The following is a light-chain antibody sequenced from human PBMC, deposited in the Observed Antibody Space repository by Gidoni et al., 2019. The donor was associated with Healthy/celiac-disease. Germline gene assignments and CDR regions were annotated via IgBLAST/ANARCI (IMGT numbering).Light chain of an antibody. CDR2: GAS. V-gene: IGKV3-15*01. CDR3: QQYNNWPPLT. J-gene: IGKJ4*01. Sequence: DIVMTQSTATLSVSPGERATLSCRASQSVSRNLAWYQQKPGQAPRLLIYGASTRATGIPAMFSGSGSGTEFTLTISSLQSEDFAVYYCQQYNNWPPLTFGGGTKVEIK. CDR1: QSVSRN.